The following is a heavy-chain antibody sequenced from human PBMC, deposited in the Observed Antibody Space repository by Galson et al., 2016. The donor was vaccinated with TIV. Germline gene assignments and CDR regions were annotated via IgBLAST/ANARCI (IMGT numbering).Heavy chain of an antibody. Sequence: SCKVSGNSLNELVIHWVRRAPGKGLEWMGGFDPEVSKTVYAQMLQGRVTMAADTSRNTAYMELGSLRFEDTAVYYCATVAWFPGLSLDNWGQGTLVTVSS. CDR1: GNSLNELV. D-gene: IGHD2/OR15-2a*01. V-gene: IGHV1-24*01. CDR2: FDPEVSKT. CDR3: ATVAWFPGLSLDN. J-gene: IGHJ4*02.